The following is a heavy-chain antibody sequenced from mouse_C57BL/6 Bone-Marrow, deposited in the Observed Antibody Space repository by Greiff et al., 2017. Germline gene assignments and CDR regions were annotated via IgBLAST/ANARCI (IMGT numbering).Heavy chain of an antibody. J-gene: IGHJ4*01. CDR3: ARSGWSYAMDY. Sequence: QVQLQQPGAELVKPGASVKLSCKASGYTFTSYWMQWVKQRPGQGLAWIGEIDPSDSYTNYNQKFKGKATLNVDTSSSTAYMQLSSLTSEDSAVYYCARSGWSYAMDYWGQGTSVTVSS. V-gene: IGHV1-50*01. CDR2: IDPSDSYT. CDR1: GYTFTSYW. D-gene: IGHD2-3*01.